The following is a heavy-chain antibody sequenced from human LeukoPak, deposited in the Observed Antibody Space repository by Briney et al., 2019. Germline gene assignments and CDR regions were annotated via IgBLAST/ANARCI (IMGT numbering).Heavy chain of an antibody. CDR3: ARQRAAADGYFDY. V-gene: IGHV5-51*01. Sequence: GESLKISCKGSGYSFTSYGIGWVRQMPGKGLEWMGIIYPGDSDTRYSPSFQGQVTISADKSISTAYLQWSSLKASDTAMYYCARQRAAADGYFDYWGQGTLVTVSS. CDR2: IYPGDSDT. D-gene: IGHD6-13*01. CDR1: GYSFTSYG. J-gene: IGHJ4*02.